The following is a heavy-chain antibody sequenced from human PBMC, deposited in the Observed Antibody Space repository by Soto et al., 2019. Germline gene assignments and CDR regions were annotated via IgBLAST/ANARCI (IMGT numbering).Heavy chain of an antibody. J-gene: IGHJ6*02. V-gene: IGHV3-30*18. D-gene: IGHD3-3*01. CDR1: GFTFSSYG. CDR2: ISYDGSNK. Sequence: QVQLVESGGGVVQPGRSLRLSCAASGFTFSSYGMHWVRQAPGKGLEWVAVISYDGSNKNYADSVKGRFTISRDNSKNTQYLQMNRLRAEDTAGYSCAKEVWSGPMDVWGQGTTVTVSS. CDR3: AKEVWSGPMDV.